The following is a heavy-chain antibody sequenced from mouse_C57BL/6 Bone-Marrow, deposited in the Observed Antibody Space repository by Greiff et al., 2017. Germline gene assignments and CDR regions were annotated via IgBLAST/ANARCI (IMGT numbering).Heavy chain of an antibody. CDR1: GYTFTSYW. CDR3: ASIDGYLYYFDY. D-gene: IGHD2-3*01. Sequence: QVQLKEPGAELVKPGASVKMSCKASGYTFTSYWITWVKQRPGQGLEWIGDIYPGSGSTNYNEKFKSKATLTVDTSSSTAYMQLSSLTSEDSAVYYCASIDGYLYYFDYWGQGTTLTVSS. J-gene: IGHJ2*01. CDR2: IYPGSGST. V-gene: IGHV1-55*01.